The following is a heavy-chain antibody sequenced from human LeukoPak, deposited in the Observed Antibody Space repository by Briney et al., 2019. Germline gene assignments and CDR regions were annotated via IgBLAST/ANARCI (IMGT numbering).Heavy chain of an antibody. V-gene: IGHV3-7*03. J-gene: IGHJ6*04. CDR1: GFMFSNYW. CDR3: ACTNTLDV. CDR2: IYQDGSKK. D-gene: IGHD2-8*01. Sequence: PGGSLTLSCAASGFMFSNYWMNWVRQAPGKGLEWVANIYQDGSKKNYVDSVKGRFTISRDNAKNSLYLQMNSLRAEDTAVYYCACTNTLDVWGKGATVTVSS.